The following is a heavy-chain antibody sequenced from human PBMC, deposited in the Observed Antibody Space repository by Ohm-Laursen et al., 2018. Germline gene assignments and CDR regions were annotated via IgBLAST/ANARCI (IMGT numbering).Heavy chain of an antibody. Sequence: SDTLSLTCAVYGGSFSGYYWSWIRQPPGKGLEWIGEINHSGSTNYNPSLKSRVTISVDTSKNQFSLKLSSVTAADTAVYYCAGSMVRGAHYFDYWGQGTLVTVSS. CDR3: AGSMVRGAHYFDY. CDR1: GGSFSGYY. V-gene: IGHV4-34*01. CDR2: INHSGST. D-gene: IGHD3-10*01. J-gene: IGHJ4*02.